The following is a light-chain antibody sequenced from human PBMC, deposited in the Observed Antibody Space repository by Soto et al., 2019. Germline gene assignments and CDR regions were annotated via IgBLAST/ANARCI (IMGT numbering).Light chain of an antibody. CDR3: QQSYSIPWT. Sequence: IRMTQSPSSLSASVGDRVTITCRASQSISNYLNWYQQKPGKPPKLLIYAASSLQSGVPSRFSGSGSGRDFTLTISSLQPEDFATYYCQQSYSIPWTFGQGTKVDIK. J-gene: IGKJ1*01. V-gene: IGKV1-39*01. CDR2: AAS. CDR1: QSISNY.